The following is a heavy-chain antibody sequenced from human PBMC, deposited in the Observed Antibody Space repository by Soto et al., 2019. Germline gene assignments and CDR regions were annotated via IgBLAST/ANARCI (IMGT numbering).Heavy chain of an antibody. CDR1: GGSISSSSYY. J-gene: IGHJ4*01. CDR3: ARPLGSHGSGYSVLQY. V-gene: IGHV4-39*01. CDR2: IYYSGST. D-gene: IGHD3-22*01. Sequence: SETLSLTCTVSGGSISSSSYYWGWIRQPPGKGLEWIGSIYYSGSTYYNPSLKSRVTISVDTSKNQFSLKLSSVTAADTAVYYCARPLGSHGSGYSVLQYWGHGTLVTVSS.